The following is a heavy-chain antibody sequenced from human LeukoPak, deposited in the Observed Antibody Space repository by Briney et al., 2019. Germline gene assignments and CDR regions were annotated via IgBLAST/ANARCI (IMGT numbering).Heavy chain of an antibody. V-gene: IGHV1-69*05. CDR2: IIPIFGTA. CDR1: GGTFSSYA. D-gene: IGHD3-3*01. CDR3: ARDRRGTIFGVVTERPYYYYYYYMDV. J-gene: IGHJ6*03. Sequence: SVKVSCKASGGTFSSYAISWARQAPGQGLEWMGRIIPIFGTANYAQKFQGRVTITTDESTSTAYMELSSLRSEDTAVYYCARDRRGTIFGVVTERPYYYYYYYMDVWGKGTTVTVSS.